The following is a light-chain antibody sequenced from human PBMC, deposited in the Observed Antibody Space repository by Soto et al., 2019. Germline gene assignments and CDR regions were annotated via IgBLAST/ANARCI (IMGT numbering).Light chain of an antibody. CDR1: TSDVGGYNY. V-gene: IGLV2-14*01. CDR2: EVS. CDR3: SSHTISSALQV. J-gene: IGLJ1*01. Sequence: QSVLTQPASVSGSPGQSITISCTGTTSDVGGYNYVSWYQQHPGKVPKLLIHEVSNRPSGVSNRFSGSKSGNTASLTISGLQADDEADYYCSSHTISSALQVFGTGTKVTVL.